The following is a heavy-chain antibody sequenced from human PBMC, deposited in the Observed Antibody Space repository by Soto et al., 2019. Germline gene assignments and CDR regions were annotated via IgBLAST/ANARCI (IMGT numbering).Heavy chain of an antibody. Sequence: PGGSLRLSCAASGFSFSTYAMHWVRQAPGKGLEWVAVISYDGSNKNYADSLKGRFTISRDNAQNALYLQMNSLRAEDTAVYYCARDVGSSGSSSAFDIWGQGTMVTVSS. CDR3: ARDVGSSGSSSAFDI. CDR1: GFSFSTYA. J-gene: IGHJ3*02. CDR2: ISYDGSNK. V-gene: IGHV3-30*04. D-gene: IGHD1-26*01.